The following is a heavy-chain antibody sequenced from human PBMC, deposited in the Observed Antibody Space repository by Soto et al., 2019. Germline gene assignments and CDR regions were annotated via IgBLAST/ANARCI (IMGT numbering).Heavy chain of an antibody. CDR2: IIPVLGVT. CDR3: ARRRYCGADCYSKYYYGMDV. V-gene: IGHV1-69*02. CDR1: GSTFSSYT. J-gene: IGHJ6*02. Sequence: QVQLVQSGAEMKRPGSSVKVSCQASGSTFSSYTVSWARQAPGQGLEWMGRIIPVLGVTNYAQKIKGRVTITADKSKTTAYMELSSLRSGDTAVYYCARRRYCGADCYSKYYYGMDVWGQETTVTVSS. D-gene: IGHD2-21*02.